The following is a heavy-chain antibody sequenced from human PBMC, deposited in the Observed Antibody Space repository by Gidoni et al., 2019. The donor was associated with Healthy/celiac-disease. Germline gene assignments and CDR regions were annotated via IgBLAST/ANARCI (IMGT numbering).Heavy chain of an antibody. Sequence: YGMHWVRQAPGKGLEWVAVISYDGSNKYYADSVKGRFTISRDNSKNTLYLQMNSLRAEDTAVYYCAKENGGYCSGGSCYPGEDYYYYGMDVWGQGTTVTVSS. D-gene: IGHD2-15*01. CDR1: YG. CDR2: ISYDGSNK. CDR3: AKENGGYCSGGSCYPGEDYYYYGMDV. V-gene: IGHV3-30*18. J-gene: IGHJ6*02.